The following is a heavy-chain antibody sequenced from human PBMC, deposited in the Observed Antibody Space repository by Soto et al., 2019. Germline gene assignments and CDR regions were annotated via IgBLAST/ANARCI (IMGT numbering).Heavy chain of an antibody. CDR3: ARDLATEAY. Sequence: GGSLRLSCEASGFSISKYWMHWVRQVPGTGPVWVSRINAEGTSTAYADSVRGRFTISRDNAKNTLYLQMNSLRVEDTALYYCARDLATEAYWGQGTLVTVYS. CDR2: INAEGTST. J-gene: IGHJ4*02. D-gene: IGHD5-12*01. V-gene: IGHV3-74*01. CDR1: GFSISKYW.